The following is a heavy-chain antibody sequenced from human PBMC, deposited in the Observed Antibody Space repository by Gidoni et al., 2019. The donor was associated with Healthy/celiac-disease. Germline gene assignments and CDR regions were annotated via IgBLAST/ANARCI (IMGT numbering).Heavy chain of an antibody. J-gene: IGHJ6*02. CDR2: INHSGST. Sequence: QVQLQQWGAGLLKPSETLSLTCAVYGGSFSGYYWSWIRQPPGKGLEWIGEINHSGSTNYNPSLKSRVTISVDTSKNQFSLKLSSVTAADTAVYYCARDWGYYGSGSYYNGAPYYYYGMDVWGQGTTVTVSS. V-gene: IGHV4-34*01. CDR3: ARDWGYYGSGSYYNGAPYYYYGMDV. D-gene: IGHD3-10*01. CDR1: GGSFSGYY.